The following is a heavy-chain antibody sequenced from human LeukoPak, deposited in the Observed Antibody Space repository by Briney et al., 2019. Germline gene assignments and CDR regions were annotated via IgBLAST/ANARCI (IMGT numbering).Heavy chain of an antibody. CDR3: VKDIRAAAFYYYGMDV. V-gene: IGHV3-9*01. CDR2: IRWNSGSV. D-gene: IGHD6-13*01. J-gene: IGHJ6*02. Sequence: PGRSLRLSCAASGFTFDDYAMHWVRQAPGKGLEWVSGIRWNSGSVSYADSVKGRFTISRDNAKNSLYLQMNSLRAEDTALYYCVKDIRAAAFYYYGMDVWGQGTTVTVSS. CDR1: GFTFDDYA.